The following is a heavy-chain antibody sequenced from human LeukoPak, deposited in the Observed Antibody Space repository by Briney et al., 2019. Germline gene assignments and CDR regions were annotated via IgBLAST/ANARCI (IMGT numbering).Heavy chain of an antibody. CDR1: GFTFSSYA. V-gene: IGHV3-23*01. D-gene: IGHD3-22*01. J-gene: IGHJ4*02. Sequence: GGSLRLSCAASGFTFSSYAMTWVRQAPGEGLECVSSISPSGGDTYYADSVKGRFTISRDNSKNTLYLQMNSLRAEDTAVYYCARAPYYETTGPLWGQGTLVTVSS. CDR2: ISPSGGDT. CDR3: ARAPYYETTGPL.